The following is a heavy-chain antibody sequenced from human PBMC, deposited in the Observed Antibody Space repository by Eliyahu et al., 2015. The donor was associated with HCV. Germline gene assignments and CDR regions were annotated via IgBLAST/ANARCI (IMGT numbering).Heavy chain of an antibody. CDR3: TTSLNWNDENLFDY. CDR1: GFTFSGSA. Sequence: EVKLVESGGDLVQPGGSLKLSCAASGFTFSGSAMQWVRQASGKGLEWVGRIRSKPNSYATVYAASVRGRFTISRDDSKNTAYLQMNSLKTEDTAVYYCTTSLNWNDENLFDYWGQGTLVTVSS. D-gene: IGHD1-1*01. V-gene: IGHV3-73*02. CDR2: IRSKPNSYAT. J-gene: IGHJ4*02.